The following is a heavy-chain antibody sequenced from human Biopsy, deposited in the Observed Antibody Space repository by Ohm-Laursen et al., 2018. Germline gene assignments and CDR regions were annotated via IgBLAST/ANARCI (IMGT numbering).Heavy chain of an antibody. Sequence: SETLSLTCTVSGASITSYYWSWIRQPAGKGLEWIGHTYKGGNTNHNPSLKSRVTMSLDTSESRFSLELASVTAADTAVYYCARDSPSYADYPLDSWGPGILVTVS. J-gene: IGHJ4*02. CDR3: ARDSPSYADYPLDS. CDR2: TYKGGNT. V-gene: IGHV4-4*07. D-gene: IGHD4-17*01. CDR1: GASITSYY.